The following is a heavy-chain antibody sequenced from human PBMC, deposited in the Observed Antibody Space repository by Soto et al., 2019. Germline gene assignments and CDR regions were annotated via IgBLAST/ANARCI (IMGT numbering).Heavy chain of an antibody. Sequence: ASVKVSCKASGGTFSSYAISWVRQAPGQGLEWMGGIIPIFGTANYAQKFQGRVTITTDESTSTAYMELSSLRSEGTAVYYCARGVRNGYKNWGQGTLVTVSS. CDR1: GGTFSSYA. D-gene: IGHD3-10*01. J-gene: IGHJ4*02. V-gene: IGHV1-69*05. CDR2: IIPIFGTA. CDR3: ARGVRNGYKN.